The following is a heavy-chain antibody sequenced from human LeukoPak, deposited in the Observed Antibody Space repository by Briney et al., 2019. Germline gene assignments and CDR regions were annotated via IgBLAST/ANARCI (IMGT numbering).Heavy chain of an antibody. V-gene: IGHV1-18*01. J-gene: IGHJ4*02. CDR1: GYTFTSYG. Sequence: GASVTVSCKASGYTFTSYGISWVRQAPGQGLEWMGWISAYNGNTNYAQKLQGRVTMTTDTSTSTAYMELRSLRSDDTAVYYCARRMITFGGVIVEDYWGQGTLVTVSS. CDR3: ARRMITFGGVIVEDY. D-gene: IGHD3-16*02. CDR2: ISAYNGNT.